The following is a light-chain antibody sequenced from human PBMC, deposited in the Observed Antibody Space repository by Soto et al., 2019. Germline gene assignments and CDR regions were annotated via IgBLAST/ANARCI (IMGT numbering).Light chain of an antibody. CDR3: PQYNSYSQT. CDR2: SAS. V-gene: IGKV1-5*01. J-gene: IGKJ1*01. Sequence: DIQMTQSPSTLSASIGDTVTVASRASQGISNWLAWYQQKPGKAPKLLIYSASTLKSGVPSRFSGSGSGTEFTLTISSLQPDDFAPYYCPQYNSYSQTFGQGTKVDI. CDR1: QGISNW.